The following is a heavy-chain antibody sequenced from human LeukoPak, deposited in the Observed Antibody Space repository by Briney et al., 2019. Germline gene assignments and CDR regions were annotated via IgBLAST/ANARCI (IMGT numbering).Heavy chain of an antibody. D-gene: IGHD6-19*01. V-gene: IGHV3-30*02. J-gene: IGHJ4*02. CDR1: GFTFSSYG. CDR3: AKDEGQWLVKGRYHFDY. Sequence: SGGSLRLSYAASGFTFSSYGKQWVRQAPGKGLEWGAFIRCDGSKKYYADSVRDRFTVCRDNSKNTLYMQINRMRAEDTVVYYCAKDEGQWLVKGRYHFDYWGQGTLVTVSS. CDR2: IRCDGSKK.